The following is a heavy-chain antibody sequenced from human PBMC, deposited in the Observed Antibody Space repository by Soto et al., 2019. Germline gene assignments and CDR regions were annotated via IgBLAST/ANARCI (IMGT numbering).Heavy chain of an antibody. CDR3: ARQWIHSSSLAVFDY. CDR2: TYFRSRWST. Sequence: SQTLSLTCDISGDTVSSKSVTWNWLRQSPSRGLEWLGRTYFRSRWSTDYAPSMEGRMAINPDTSRNQFTLQVSYVTPEDTAVYYRARQWIHSSSLAVFDYWGPGALVTVSS. CDR1: GDTVSSKSVT. V-gene: IGHV6-1*01. D-gene: IGHD6-13*01. J-gene: IGHJ4*02.